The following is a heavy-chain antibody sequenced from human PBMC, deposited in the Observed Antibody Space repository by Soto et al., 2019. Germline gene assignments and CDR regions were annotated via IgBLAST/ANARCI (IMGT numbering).Heavy chain of an antibody. CDR2: IYPGDSDT. D-gene: IGHD6-13*01. V-gene: IGHV5-51*01. Sequence: GESLKISCKGSGYSFTSYWIGWVRQMPGKGLEWMGIIYPGDSDTRYSPSCQGQVTISADKSISTAYLQWSSLKASDTAMYYCARRSLIAAAGTPLYYYYGMDVWGQGTTVTV. CDR3: ARRSLIAAAGTPLYYYYGMDV. J-gene: IGHJ6*02. CDR1: GYSFTSYW.